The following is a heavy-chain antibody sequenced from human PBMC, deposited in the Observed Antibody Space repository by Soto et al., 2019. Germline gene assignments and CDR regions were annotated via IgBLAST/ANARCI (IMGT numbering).Heavy chain of an antibody. CDR1: GDTFNRYC. CDR2: ISAASGNT. CDR3: AACGYRNKFYDSSDV. V-gene: IGHV1-18*01. J-gene: IGHJ6*03. Sequence: QVQLVQSGAEVKKPGASVKVSCKASGDTFNRYCINWVRQAPGQGLEWLGWISAASGNTNYAQKFKGRNTMTASASSTTANTALRSLRADDTAGYDCAACGYRNKFYDSSDVWGKGTMVTVSS. D-gene: IGHD3-22*01.